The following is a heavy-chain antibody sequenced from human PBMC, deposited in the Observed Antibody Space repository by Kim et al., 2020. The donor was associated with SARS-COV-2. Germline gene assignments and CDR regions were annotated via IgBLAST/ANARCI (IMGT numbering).Heavy chain of an antibody. V-gene: IGHV4-59*13. D-gene: IGHD6-19*01. CDR1: GGSINYY. Sequence: SETLSLTCTVSGGSINYYWSWIRQPPGKGLEWIGYIYYSGSADYNPSLKSRATISVDMFKKQFYLKLSSVTAVDTAVYFCARGEQWQDFDYWGQGTLVTVSS. CDR3: ARGEQWQDFDY. J-gene: IGHJ4*02. CDR2: IYYSGSA.